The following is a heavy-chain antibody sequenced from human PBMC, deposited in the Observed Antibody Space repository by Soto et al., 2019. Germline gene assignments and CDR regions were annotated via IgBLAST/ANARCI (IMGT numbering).Heavy chain of an antibody. CDR2: IWYDGSNK. CDR3: ARQNSGIYSKAYYFDY. J-gene: IGHJ4*02. D-gene: IGHD1-26*01. CDR1: GFTLSSSG. V-gene: IGHV3-33*01. Sequence: PGGSLSLSCAASGFTLSSSGMPWARKAPGKGLEWVAVIWYDGSNKYYVDSVKGRFTISRDNAKNSLYLQMNSLRAEDTAVYYCARQNSGIYSKAYYFDYWGQGTLVTVSS.